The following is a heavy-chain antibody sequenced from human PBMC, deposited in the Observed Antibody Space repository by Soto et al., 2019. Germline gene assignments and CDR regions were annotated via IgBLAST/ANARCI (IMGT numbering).Heavy chain of an antibody. D-gene: IGHD2-2*01. J-gene: IGHJ4*02. V-gene: IGHV4-34*01. Sequence: QVQLQQWGAGLSKPSETLSLTCAVYGGSFSGYYWSWIRQPPGKGLEWIGEINHSGSTNYNPSLKSRVTISVDTSKNQFCLKLSSVTAADTAVYYCASRVYCSSTSCYDYWGQGTLVTVSS. CDR2: INHSGST. CDR3: ASRVYCSSTSCYDY. CDR1: GGSFSGYY.